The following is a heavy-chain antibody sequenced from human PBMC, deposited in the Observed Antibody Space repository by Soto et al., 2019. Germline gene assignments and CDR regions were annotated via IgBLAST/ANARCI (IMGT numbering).Heavy chain of an antibody. V-gene: IGHV1-69*02. D-gene: IGHD3-22*01. Sequence: QVQLVQSGAEVKKPGSSVKVSCKASGGTFSSYTISWVRQAPGQGLEWMGRIIPILGIANYAQKFQGRVTITAPKSTSTAYMELSSLRSEATAVYYCASRYDSSDYWGQGTLVTVSS. CDR1: GGTFSSYT. J-gene: IGHJ4*02. CDR3: ASRYDSSDY. CDR2: IIPILGIA.